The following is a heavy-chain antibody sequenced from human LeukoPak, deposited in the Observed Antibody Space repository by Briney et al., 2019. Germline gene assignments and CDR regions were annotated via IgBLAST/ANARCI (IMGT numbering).Heavy chain of an antibody. CDR3: ARVVLWFGETTFDY. D-gene: IGHD3-10*01. CDR2: VSTTGDST. V-gene: IGHV3-23*01. Sequence: GGSLRLSCAASGFTFTNYAMSWVRQAPGKGLEWVSSVSTTGDSTYYADSVKGRFTISRDNAKNSLYLQMNSLRAEDTAVYYCARVVLWFGETTFDYWGQGTLVTVSS. CDR1: GFTFTNYA. J-gene: IGHJ4*02.